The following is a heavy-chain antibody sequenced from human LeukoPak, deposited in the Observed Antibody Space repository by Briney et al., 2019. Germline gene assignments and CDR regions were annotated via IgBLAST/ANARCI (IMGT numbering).Heavy chain of an antibody. CDR1: GCTFTGYY. CDR3: ARDWSGYSGYERYNWFDP. Sequence: GASVKVSCKASGCTFTGYYMHWVRQAPGQGLEWMGWINPNSGGTNYAQKFQGRVTMTRDTSISTAYMELSRLRSDDTAVYYCARDWSGYSGYERYNWFDPWGQGTLVTVSS. J-gene: IGHJ5*02. V-gene: IGHV1-2*02. CDR2: INPNSGGT. D-gene: IGHD5-12*01.